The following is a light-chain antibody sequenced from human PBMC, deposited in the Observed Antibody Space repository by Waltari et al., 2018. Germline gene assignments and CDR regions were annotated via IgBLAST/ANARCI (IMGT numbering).Light chain of an antibody. CDR3: QVWDSSTSHVV. J-gene: IGLJ2*01. CDR1: NIASTL. Sequence: SYVLTQPPSVSVAPGLTARITCGGNNIASTLLHWYRQSPGQAPVLVIFYDKDRPARIPERCSGSNSGTTATLTISRVEAGDEADYYCQVWDSSTSHVVFGAGTKLTVL. CDR2: YDK. V-gene: IGLV3-21*01.